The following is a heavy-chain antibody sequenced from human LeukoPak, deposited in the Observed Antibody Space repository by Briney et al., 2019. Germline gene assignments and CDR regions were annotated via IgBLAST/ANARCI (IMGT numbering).Heavy chain of an antibody. CDR2: IDSSSSTI. D-gene: IGHD3-10*01. J-gene: IGHJ4*02. CDR1: GFTFSNYW. Sequence: GGSLRLSCVASGFTFSNYWMSWVRQAPGKGLEWVSYIDSSSSTIYYADSVRGRFTISRDNAKNSLYLQMNSLRAEDTAVYYCARGGRYYYGSGRLDYWGQGTLVTVSS. V-gene: IGHV3-48*01. CDR3: ARGGRYYYGSGRLDY.